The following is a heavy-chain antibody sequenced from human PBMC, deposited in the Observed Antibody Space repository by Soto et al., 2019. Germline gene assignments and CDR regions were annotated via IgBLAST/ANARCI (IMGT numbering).Heavy chain of an antibody. D-gene: IGHD6-13*01. Sequence: PSETLSLTCTLSGGSISSYYWSWIRQPPGKGLEWIGYIYYSGSTNYNPSLKSRVTISVDTSKNQFSLKLRSVTAADTAVYYCASGIAAAAGYFDYWGQGTLVTVSS. J-gene: IGHJ4*02. V-gene: IGHV4-59*01. CDR3: ASGIAAAAGYFDY. CDR1: GGSISSYY. CDR2: IYYSGST.